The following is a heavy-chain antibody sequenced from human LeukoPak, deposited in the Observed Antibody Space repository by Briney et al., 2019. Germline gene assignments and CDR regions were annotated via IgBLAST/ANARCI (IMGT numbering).Heavy chain of an antibody. Sequence: GASVKVSCKASGYTFTSYDISWVRQATGQGLEWMGWMNPNSGNTGYAQKFQGRVTMTRNTSISTAYMELSSLRSEDTAVHYCARGVMDYGGNSAGDAFDIWGQGTMVTVSS. CDR2: MNPNSGNT. V-gene: IGHV1-8*01. CDR1: GYTFTSYD. D-gene: IGHD4-23*01. CDR3: ARGVMDYGGNSAGDAFDI. J-gene: IGHJ3*02.